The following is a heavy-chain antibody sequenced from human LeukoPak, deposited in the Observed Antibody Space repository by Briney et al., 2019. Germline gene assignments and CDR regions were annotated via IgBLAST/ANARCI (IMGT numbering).Heavy chain of an antibody. CDR2: VDYTGIT. CDR1: GGSISSSGYY. J-gene: IGHJ4*02. Sequence: PSETLSLTCTVSGGSISSSGYYWGWIRQPPGKGLEWIGSVDYTGITSHSPSLKSRVTISVDTSKNQFSLKLSSVTAADTAVYYCARGTYQVATITDSFDYWGQGTLVTVSS. CDR3: ARGTYQVATITDSFDY. D-gene: IGHD5-12*01. V-gene: IGHV4-39*07.